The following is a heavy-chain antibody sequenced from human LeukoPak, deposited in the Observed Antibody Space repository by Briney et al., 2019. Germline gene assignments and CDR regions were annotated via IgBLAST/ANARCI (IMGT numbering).Heavy chain of an antibody. J-gene: IGHJ4*02. Sequence: SETLSLTCTVSGGSISDYYWTWVRQPPGKGLEWIGYIFTSGTSDYNPSLKSRVAISVDTSKNQFSLKLRSVTAADTAVYYCASASQFGTFDSWGQGTLVVVSS. CDR1: GGSISDYY. V-gene: IGHV4-4*09. D-gene: IGHD3-10*01. CDR3: ASASQFGTFDS. CDR2: IFTSGTS.